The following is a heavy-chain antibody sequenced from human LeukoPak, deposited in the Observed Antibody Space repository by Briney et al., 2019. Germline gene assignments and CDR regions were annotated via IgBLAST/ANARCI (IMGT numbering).Heavy chain of an antibody. D-gene: IGHD3-3*01. J-gene: IGHJ4*02. CDR1: GFTFSSYA. V-gene: IGHV3-23*01. Sequence: PGGSLRLSCAAFGFTFSSYAMSWVRQAPGKGLEWVSAISGSGGSTYYADSVRGRFTISRDNSKNTLYLQMNSLRAEDTAVYYCARREWLGRFDYWGQGTLVTVSS. CDR3: ARREWLGRFDY. CDR2: ISGSGGST.